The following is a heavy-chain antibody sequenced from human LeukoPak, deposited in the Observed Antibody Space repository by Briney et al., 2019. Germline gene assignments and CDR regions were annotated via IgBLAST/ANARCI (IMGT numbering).Heavy chain of an antibody. J-gene: IGHJ3*02. CDR1: GGSISSSSYY. D-gene: IGHD2-2*01. V-gene: IGHV4-39*01. CDR3: ASLIVVVPAAISFAFDI. CDR2: IYYSRST. Sequence: PSETLSLTCTVSGGSISSSSYYWGWIRQPPGKGLEWIGSIYYSRSTYHNPSLKSRVTISGDTSKNQFSLKLSSVTAADTAVYYCASLIVVVPAAISFAFDIWGQGTMVTVSS.